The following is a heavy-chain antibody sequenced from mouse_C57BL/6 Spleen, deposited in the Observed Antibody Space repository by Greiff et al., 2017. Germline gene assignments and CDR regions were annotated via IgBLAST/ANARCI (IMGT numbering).Heavy chain of an antibody. D-gene: IGHD4-1*01. CDR1: GFTFSDYG. CDR3: ARGLGPSWFAY. V-gene: IGHV5-17*01. CDR2: ISSGSSTI. Sequence: EVKLVESGGGLVKPGGSLKLSCAASGFTFSDYGMHWVRQAPEKGLEWVAYISSGSSTIYYADTVKGRFTISRDNAKNTLFLQMTSLRSEDTAMYYCARGLGPSWFAYWGQGTLVTVSA. J-gene: IGHJ3*01.